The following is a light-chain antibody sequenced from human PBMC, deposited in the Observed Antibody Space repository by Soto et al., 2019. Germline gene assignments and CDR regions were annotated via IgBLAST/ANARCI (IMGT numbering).Light chain of an antibody. Sequence: QSALTQPASVSGSPGQSITISCTGTSNDVGSHNLVSWYQQHPGKAPKVMIYEANKRPSGVSDRFSGSKSGNTASLTISGLQAEDEADYYCCSYADDSVIFGGGTKLTVL. J-gene: IGLJ2*01. CDR1: SNDVGSHNL. CDR3: CSYADDSVI. CDR2: EAN. V-gene: IGLV2-23*01.